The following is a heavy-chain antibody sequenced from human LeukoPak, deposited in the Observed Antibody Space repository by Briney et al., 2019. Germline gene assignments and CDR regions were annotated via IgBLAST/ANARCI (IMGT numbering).Heavy chain of an antibody. D-gene: IGHD6-13*01. CDR3: ATRRLSIAAAGDY. CDR2: IIPIFGTA. V-gene: IGHV1-69*06. J-gene: IGHJ4*02. CDR1: GGTFSSYA. Sequence: GASVKVSCKASGGTFSSYAIGWVRQAPGQGLEWMGGIIPIFGTANYAQKFRGRVTITADKSTRTAYMELSSLRSEDTAVYYCATRRLSIAAAGDYWGQGTLVTVSS.